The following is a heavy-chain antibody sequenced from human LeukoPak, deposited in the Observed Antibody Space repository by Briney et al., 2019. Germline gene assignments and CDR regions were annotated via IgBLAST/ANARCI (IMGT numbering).Heavy chain of an antibody. CDR1: GFSVSGNY. V-gene: IGHV3-66*01. D-gene: IGHD1-26*01. CDR2: IYAGVGGST. Sequence: PGGSLRLSCAASGFSVSGNYMGWVRQAPGKELEWVSVIYAGVGGSTYYADSVKGRFTISRDNSKNTLSLQMNTLRVEDTAVYYCTRGPQWSRPVGDTFEIWGQGTMVTVSS. J-gene: IGHJ3*02. CDR3: TRGPQWSRPVGDTFEI.